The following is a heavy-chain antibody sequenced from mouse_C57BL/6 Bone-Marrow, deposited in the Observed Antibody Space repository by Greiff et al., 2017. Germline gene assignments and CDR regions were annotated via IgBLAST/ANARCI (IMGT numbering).Heavy chain of an antibody. CDR2: IYPRDGST. J-gene: IGHJ1*03. CDR1: GYTFTSYD. CDR3: ARLEFDGSGGDWYFEV. D-gene: IGHD1-1*01. V-gene: IGHV1-85*01. Sequence: VQLQQSGPELVKPGASVKLSCKASGYTFTSYDINWVKQRPGQGLEWIGWIYPRDGSTKYNEKFKGKATLTVDTSSSTAYMELHSLTSEDSAVYFCARLEFDGSGGDWYFEVWGTGSTVTPSS.